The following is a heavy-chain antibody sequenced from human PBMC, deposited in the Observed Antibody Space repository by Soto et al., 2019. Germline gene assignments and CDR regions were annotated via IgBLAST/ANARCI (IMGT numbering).Heavy chain of an antibody. CDR1: GGSFSGYY. D-gene: IGHD3-9*01. CDR2: INDRGSI. V-gene: IGHV4-34*01. J-gene: IGHJ2*01. Sequence: QVQLQQWGAGPLRPLETLSLTCGVSGGSFSGYYWAWIRQSPGKGLEWIGEINDRGSINYNPSLKSRVRISVDPSKTHYSLNLRSVTAADTAVYYCARESHDILTGPPWVWYFDLWGRGTLVTVSS. CDR3: ARESHDILTGPPWVWYFDL.